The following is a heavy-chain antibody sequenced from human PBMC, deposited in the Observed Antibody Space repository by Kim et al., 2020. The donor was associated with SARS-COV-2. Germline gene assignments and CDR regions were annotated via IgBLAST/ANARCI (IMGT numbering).Heavy chain of an antibody. CDR2: ISSSSSYI. CDR3: ARDYGDYEGYFQH. V-gene: IGHV3-21*01. Sequence: GGSLRLSCAASGFTFSSYSMNWVRQAPGKGLEWVSSISSSSSYIYYADSVKGRFTISRDNAKNSLYPQMNSLRAEDTAVYYCARDYGDYEGYFQHWGQGTLVTVSS. CDR1: GFTFSSYS. D-gene: IGHD4-17*01. J-gene: IGHJ1*01.